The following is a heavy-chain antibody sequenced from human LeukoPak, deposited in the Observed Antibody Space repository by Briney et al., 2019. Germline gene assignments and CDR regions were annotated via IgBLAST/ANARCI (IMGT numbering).Heavy chain of an antibody. CDR1: GGSISSYY. D-gene: IGHD3-22*01. J-gene: IGHJ4*02. CDR2: IYHSGST. V-gene: IGHV4-38-2*02. CDR3: ARDYYGRVDY. Sequence: SETLSLTCTVSGGSISSYYWGWIRQPPGKGLEWIGSIYHSGSTYYNPSLKSRVTISVDTSKNQFSLKLSSVTAADTAVYYCARDYYGRVDYWGQGTLVTVSS.